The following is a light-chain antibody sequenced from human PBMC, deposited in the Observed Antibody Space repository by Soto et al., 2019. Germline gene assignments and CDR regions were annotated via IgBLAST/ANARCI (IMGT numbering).Light chain of an antibody. CDR2: DAS. CDR3: QQYNSYSWT. J-gene: IGKJ1*01. V-gene: IGKV1-5*01. Sequence: EIQMTHSPATLAAAVGDRVTMALLASQSISSWLAWYQQKPGKAPKLLIYDASSLESGVPSRFSGSGSGTEFTLTISSLQPDDFATYYCQQYNSYSWTFGQGTKVDI. CDR1: QSISSW.